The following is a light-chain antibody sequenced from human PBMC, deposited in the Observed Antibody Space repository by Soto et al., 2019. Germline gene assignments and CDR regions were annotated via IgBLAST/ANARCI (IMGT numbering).Light chain of an antibody. CDR1: TSNIGAGYD. Sequence: QSVLTQPPSVSGAPGQRVTISCTGSTSNIGAGYDLHWYQQLPGTAPKLLIYDDNNRPSGVPDRFSGSKSGTSASLAITGLQAEDEADYYCSSYISSSLYVFGAGTKGTVL. CDR2: DDN. V-gene: IGLV1-40*01. CDR3: SSYISSSLYV. J-gene: IGLJ1*01.